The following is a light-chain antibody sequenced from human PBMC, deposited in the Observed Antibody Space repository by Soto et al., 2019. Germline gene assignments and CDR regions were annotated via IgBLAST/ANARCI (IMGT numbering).Light chain of an antibody. V-gene: IGKV3-20*01. CDR3: QQYGSSRT. Sequence: EIVLTQSPGTLSLSPGGRATLYCRASQSVSSSYLAWYQQKPGQAPRLLIYAASSRATGIPDRFSGSGSGTDFTLTISRLEPEDFAVYYCQQYGSSRTFGQGTKLEIK. CDR2: AAS. CDR1: QSVSSSY. J-gene: IGKJ1*01.